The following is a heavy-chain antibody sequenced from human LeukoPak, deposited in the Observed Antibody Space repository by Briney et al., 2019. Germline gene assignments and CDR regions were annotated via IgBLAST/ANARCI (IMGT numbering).Heavy chain of an antibody. CDR3: ARDTFQPGLIDS. Sequence: GGSLRLSCAASGFTFSRYAMNWVRQPPGKGLHGFSYINTDSSDIHYADFVKGRFTISRDNARNTLYLQLSSLRAEDSAVYYCARDTFQPGLIDSWGQGTLVTVSS. J-gene: IGHJ4*02. CDR2: INTDSSDI. D-gene: IGHD2-2*01. CDR1: GFTFSRYA. V-gene: IGHV3-21*05.